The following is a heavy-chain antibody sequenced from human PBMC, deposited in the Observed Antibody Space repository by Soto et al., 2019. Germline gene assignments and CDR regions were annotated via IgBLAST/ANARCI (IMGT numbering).Heavy chain of an antibody. CDR3: ARDNRARADYVWAYYYGMDV. J-gene: IGHJ6*02. CDR2: IMQDGSEK. Sequence: GGSLRLSCAASGFTFSSYWMSWVRQAPGKGLEWVANIMQDGSEKYYVDSVKGRFTISRDNAKNSLYLQMNSRRAEDTAVYYCARDNRARADYVWAYYYGMDVWGQGTTVTVSS. CDR1: GFTFSSYW. V-gene: IGHV3-7*03. D-gene: IGHD3-16*01.